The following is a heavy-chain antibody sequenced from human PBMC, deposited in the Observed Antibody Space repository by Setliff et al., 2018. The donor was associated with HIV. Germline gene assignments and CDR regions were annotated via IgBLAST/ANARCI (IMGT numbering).Heavy chain of an antibody. V-gene: IGHV4-38-2*02. CDR3: ARQFDFWSVGFDY. Sequence: PSETLSLTCTVSGSSMTGRYIWGWFRQPPGKGLQWIGNIFHSGTTRYNVSLESRLTLSVDTSRNQFSLKLDSVTAADTAVYYCARQFDFWSVGFDYWGQGTLVTVSS. CDR1: GSSMTGRYI. D-gene: IGHD3-3*01. J-gene: IGHJ4*02. CDR2: IFHSGTT.